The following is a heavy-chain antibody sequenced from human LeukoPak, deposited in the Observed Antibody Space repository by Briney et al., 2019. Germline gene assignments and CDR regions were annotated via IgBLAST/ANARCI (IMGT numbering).Heavy chain of an antibody. CDR2: IKQDGSEK. CDR1: GFTFSSYA. CDR3: ARCSIFLGAFDI. J-gene: IGHJ3*02. Sequence: PGGSLRLSCAASGFTFSSYAMSWVRQAPGKGLEWVANIKQDGSEKYYVDSVKGRFTISRDNAENSLYLQMNSLRAEDTAVYYCARCSIFLGAFDIWGQGTMVTVSS. V-gene: IGHV3-7*01. D-gene: IGHD2/OR15-2a*01.